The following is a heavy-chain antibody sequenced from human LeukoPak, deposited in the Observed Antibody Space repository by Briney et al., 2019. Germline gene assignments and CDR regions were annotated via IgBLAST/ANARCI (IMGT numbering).Heavy chain of an antibody. V-gene: IGHV3-74*01. J-gene: IGHJ4*02. Sequence: GGSLRLSCAASGFTFSNYWMHWVRQAPGKGLVWVSRINSDGSSTNYADSVKGRFTISRDNAKNSLYLQMNSLRAEDTAVYYCARRGYSSGWNRFDYWGQGTLVTVSS. CDR3: ARRGYSSGWNRFDY. CDR2: INSDGSST. D-gene: IGHD6-25*01. CDR1: GFTFSNYW.